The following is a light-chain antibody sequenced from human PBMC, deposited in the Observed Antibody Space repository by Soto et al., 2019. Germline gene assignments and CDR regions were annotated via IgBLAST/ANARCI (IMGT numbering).Light chain of an antibody. V-gene: IGKV1-5*01. CDR1: QSISDW. Sequence: DFQMTQSPSTLSASVGDRVTITCRASQSISDWLAWYQQKPGKAPNLLIYDASTLQSGVPSRFSGSGSGTEFTLTISSLQPDDFATYYCQEYKSATFGQGTKLEIE. CDR3: QEYKSAT. CDR2: DAS. J-gene: IGKJ2*01.